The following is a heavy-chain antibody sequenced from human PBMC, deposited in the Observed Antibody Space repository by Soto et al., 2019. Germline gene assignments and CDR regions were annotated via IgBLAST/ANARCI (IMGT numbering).Heavy chain of an antibody. CDR2: ISYDGSNK. Sequence: QVQLVESGGGVVQPGRSLRLSCAASGFTFSSYAMHWVRQAPGKGLEWVAVISYDGSNKYYADSVKGRFTISRDNSKNELCXQMNSLRAEDTAVYYCAALQLVAPSMNYYYYGMDVWGQGTTVTVSS. CDR3: AALQLVAPSMNYYYYGMDV. CDR1: GFTFSSYA. D-gene: IGHD6-13*01. J-gene: IGHJ6*02. V-gene: IGHV3-30-3*01.